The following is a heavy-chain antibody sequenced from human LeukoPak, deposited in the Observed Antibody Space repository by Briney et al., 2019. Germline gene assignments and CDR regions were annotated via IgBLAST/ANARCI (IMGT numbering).Heavy chain of an antibody. CDR2: ITSSGSIK. CDR1: GFTFSDYY. V-gene: IGHV3-11*04. Sequence: PGGSLRLSCAASGFTFSDYYMTWVRQAPGRGLECVLIITSSGSIKSSADSVKGRFTISRDNANNLLHLQMNSLRAEDTAVYYCAKEWIQLSYLGNWGQGTLVTVSS. CDR3: AKEWIQLSYLGN. D-gene: IGHD5-18*01. J-gene: IGHJ4*02.